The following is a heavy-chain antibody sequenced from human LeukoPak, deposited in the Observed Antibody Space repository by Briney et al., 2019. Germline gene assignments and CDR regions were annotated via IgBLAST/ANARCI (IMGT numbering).Heavy chain of an antibody. CDR1: GGSISSGGYS. V-gene: IGHV4-30-2*01. Sequence: SETLSLTCAVSGGSISSGGYSWSWIRQPPGKGLEWIGYIYHSGSTYYNPSLKSRVTISVDRSKNQFSLKLSSVTAADTAVYYCARDDGYHSGFDYWGQGTLVTVSS. J-gene: IGHJ4*02. CDR3: ARDDGYHSGFDY. CDR2: IYHSGST. D-gene: IGHD5-24*01.